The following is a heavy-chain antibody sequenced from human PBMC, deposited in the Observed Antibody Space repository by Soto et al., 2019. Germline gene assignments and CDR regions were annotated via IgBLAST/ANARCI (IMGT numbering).Heavy chain of an antibody. V-gene: IGHV3-21*01. D-gene: IGHD2-8*02. J-gene: IGHJ6*02. Sequence: PGESLRLSCAASGFTFSSYSMNWVRQAPGKGLEWVSSISSSSSYIYYADSVKGRFTISRDNAKNSLYLQMNSLRAEDTAVYYCAXSGGYTPQDYYYYGMDVWGQGTTVTVSS. CDR3: AXSGGYTPQDYYYYGMDV. CDR2: ISSSSSYI. CDR1: GFTFSSYS.